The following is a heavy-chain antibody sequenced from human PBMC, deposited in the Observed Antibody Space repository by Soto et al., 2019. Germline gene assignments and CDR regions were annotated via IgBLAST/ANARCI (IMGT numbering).Heavy chain of an antibody. J-gene: IGHJ4*02. CDR3: AREVVVSRGASYFGY. V-gene: IGHV3-48*04. CDR2: ISSSSSTI. CDR1: GFTFSSYS. D-gene: IGHD2-2*01. Sequence: GGSLRLSCAASGFTFSSYSMNWVRQAPGKGLDWVSYISSSSSTIYYADSVKGRFTISRDNTKNSLYLQMNSLRAEDTAIYYCAREVVVSRGASYFGYWGPGTLVTVSS.